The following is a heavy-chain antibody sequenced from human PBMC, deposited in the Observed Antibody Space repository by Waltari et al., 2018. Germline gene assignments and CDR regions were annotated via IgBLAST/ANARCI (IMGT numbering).Heavy chain of an antibody. V-gene: IGHV3-74*01. Sequence: EVQLVESGGGLVQPGGSLRLSCAASGFTLRGYWMHWVRQAPGKGLVWVSHFGLDGYGTNYAASVKGRFTVSGDNAKNTLYLEMNSLRAEDTAIYYCTRDNGGGWYGHAFDIWGQGTMVTVSS. J-gene: IGHJ3*02. CDR2: FGLDGYGT. CDR3: TRDNGGGWYGHAFDI. D-gene: IGHD6-19*01. CDR1: GFTLRGYW.